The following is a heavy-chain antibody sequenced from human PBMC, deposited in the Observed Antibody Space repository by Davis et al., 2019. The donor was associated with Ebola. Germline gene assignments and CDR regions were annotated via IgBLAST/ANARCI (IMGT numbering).Heavy chain of an antibody. Sequence: GGSLRLSCKGSGYTFSDHYIAWVRQMPGKGLEWMGSIYARESDIRYSPSFQGQVTISADKSINTAYLQWSSLKASDTAMYYCAREDDGMDVWGPGTTVTVSS. CDR2: IYARESDI. CDR1: GYTFSDHY. V-gene: IGHV5-51*01. J-gene: IGHJ6*02. CDR3: AREDDGMDV.